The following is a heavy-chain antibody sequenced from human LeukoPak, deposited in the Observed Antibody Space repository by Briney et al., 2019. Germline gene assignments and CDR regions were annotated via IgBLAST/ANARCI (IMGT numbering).Heavy chain of an antibody. CDR1: GGSISSYY. D-gene: IGHD6-13*01. J-gene: IGHJ3*02. Sequence: SETLSLTCTVSGGSISSYYWSWIRQPPGKGLEWIGEINHSGSTNYNPSLKSRVTISVDTSKNQFSLKLSSVTAADTAVYYCAKQQLYADAFDIWGQGTMVTVSS. CDR2: INHSGST. CDR3: AKQQLYADAFDI. V-gene: IGHV4-34*01.